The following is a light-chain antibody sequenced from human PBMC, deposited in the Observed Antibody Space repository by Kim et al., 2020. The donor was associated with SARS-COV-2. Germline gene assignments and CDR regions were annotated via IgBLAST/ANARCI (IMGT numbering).Light chain of an antibody. CDR1: QSVNNNY. CDR3: QQYGSQPLT. J-gene: IGKJ1*01. V-gene: IGKV3-20*01. CDR2: GAS. Sequence: EIVLTQSPGTLSLSLGERATLSCRASQSVNNNYLAWYQQKPGQAPRLLIYGASSRATGIPDRFSGSGSGTDFTLTISRLESEDFAVYFCQQYGSQPLTFGQGTKVDIK.